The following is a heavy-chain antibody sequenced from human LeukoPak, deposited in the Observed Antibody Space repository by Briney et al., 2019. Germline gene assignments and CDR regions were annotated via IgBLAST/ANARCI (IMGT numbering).Heavy chain of an antibody. J-gene: IGHJ6*02. CDR1: GYTFTGYY. Sequence: GASVTVSCKASGYTFTGYYMHWVRQAPGQGLEWMGWINPNSGGTNYAQKFQGRVTMTRDTSISTAYMELSRLRSDDAAVYYCAREYRVEESYYYGMDVWGQGTTVTVSS. CDR2: INPNSGGT. V-gene: IGHV1-2*02. CDR3: AREYRVEESYYYGMDV. D-gene: IGHD3-10*01.